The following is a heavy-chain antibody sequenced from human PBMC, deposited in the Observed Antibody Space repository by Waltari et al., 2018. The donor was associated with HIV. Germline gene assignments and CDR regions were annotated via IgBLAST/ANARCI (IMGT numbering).Heavy chain of an antibody. V-gene: IGHV1-8*01. Sequence: QVQLVQSGPEVKRPGASVKVSCKASGYPFTSHDVTWVRQATGQGLEWMGWMNPNSGNTGYAQKFQVRVTLTRDASTSTAYMGLTSLRFEDTAVYYCARGQLAAVVGQHGDWLDPWGQGTLVTVSS. CDR1: GYPFTSHD. J-gene: IGHJ5*02. D-gene: IGHD2-15*01. CDR2: MNPNSGNT. CDR3: ARGQLAAVVGQHGDWLDP.